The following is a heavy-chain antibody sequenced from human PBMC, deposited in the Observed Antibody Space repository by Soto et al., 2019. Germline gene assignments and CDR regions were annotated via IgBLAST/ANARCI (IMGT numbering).Heavy chain of an antibody. Sequence: PSETLSLTCTVSGGSISSGDYYWSWIRQPPGKGLEWIGYIYYSGSTYYNPSLKSRVTISVDTSKNQFSLKLSSVTAADTAVYYCARLGGTVYAMRSDYFDYWGQGTLVTVSS. CDR3: ARLGGTVYAMRSDYFDY. J-gene: IGHJ4*02. CDR1: GGSISSGDYY. V-gene: IGHV4-30-4*01. D-gene: IGHD2-8*01. CDR2: IYYSGST.